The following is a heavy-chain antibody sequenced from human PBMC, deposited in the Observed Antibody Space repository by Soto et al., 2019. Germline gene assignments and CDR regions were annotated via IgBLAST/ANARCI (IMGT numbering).Heavy chain of an antibody. J-gene: IGHJ4*02. CDR2: IYHSGST. Sequence: SETLSLTCAVSGGSISSGGYSWSWIRQPPGKGLEWIGYIYHSGSTYYNPSLKSRVTISVDRSKNQFSLKLSSVTAADTAVYYCARVGAPSPYYYDSSGYYVDYWGQGPLVTVSS. CDR1: GGSISSGGYS. D-gene: IGHD3-22*01. CDR3: ARVGAPSPYYYDSSGYYVDY. V-gene: IGHV4-30-2*01.